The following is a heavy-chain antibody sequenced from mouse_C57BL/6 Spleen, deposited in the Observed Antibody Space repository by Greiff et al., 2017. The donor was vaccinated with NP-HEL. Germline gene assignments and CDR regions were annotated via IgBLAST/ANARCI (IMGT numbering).Heavy chain of an antibody. D-gene: IGHD2-10*02. Sequence: VQLQQSGAELARPGASVKLSCKASGYTFTSYGISWVKQRTGQGLEWIGEIYPRSGNTYYNEKFKGKATLTADKSSSTAYMELRSLTSEDSAVYFCARRGYDQYYFDYWGQGTTLTVSS. CDR2: IYPRSGNT. J-gene: IGHJ2*01. V-gene: IGHV1-81*01. CDR1: GYTFTSYG. CDR3: ARRGYDQYYFDY.